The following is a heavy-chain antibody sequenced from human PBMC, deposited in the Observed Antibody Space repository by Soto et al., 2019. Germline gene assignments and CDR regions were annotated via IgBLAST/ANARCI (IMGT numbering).Heavy chain of an antibody. Sequence: GGSLRLSCAASGFTFSSYSMNWVRQAPGKGLEWVSSISSSSSYIYYADSVKGRFTISRDNAKNSLYLQMNSLRAEDTAVYYCARDGLELTGYYYYYMDVWGKGTTVTVSS. CDR3: ARDGLELTGYYYYYMDV. J-gene: IGHJ6*03. V-gene: IGHV3-21*01. D-gene: IGHD1-7*01. CDR2: ISSSSSYI. CDR1: GFTFSSYS.